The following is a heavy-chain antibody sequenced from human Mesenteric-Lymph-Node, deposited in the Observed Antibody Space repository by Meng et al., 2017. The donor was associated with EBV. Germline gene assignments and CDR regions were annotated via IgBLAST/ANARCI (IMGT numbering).Heavy chain of an antibody. Sequence: GPGLVHTSQLLSLPCAVFGGFIRSGGYYWSWIRQPPWKGLEWIGYIYYSGSTYYNPSLKSRVTISVDTSKNQFSLKLSSVTAADTAVYYCARVEQWLLYFDYWGQGTLVTVSS. CDR3: ARVEQWLLYFDY. J-gene: IGHJ4*02. V-gene: IGHV4-30-4*01. D-gene: IGHD6-19*01. CDR1: GGFIRSGGYY. CDR2: IYYSGST.